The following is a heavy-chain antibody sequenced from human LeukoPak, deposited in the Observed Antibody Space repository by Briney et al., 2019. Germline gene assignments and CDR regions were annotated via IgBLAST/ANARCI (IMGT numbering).Heavy chain of an antibody. J-gene: IGHJ4*02. D-gene: IGHD3-22*01. V-gene: IGHV3-33*01. Sequence: PGGSLRLSCAASGCTFSSYGMHWVRQAPGKGLEWVAVIWYDGSNKYYADSVKGRFTISRDNSKNTLYPQMNSLRAEDTAVYYCARSSRGDSSGYYPFDYWGQGTLVTVSS. CDR3: ARSSRGDSSGYYPFDY. CDR1: GCTFSSYG. CDR2: IWYDGSNK.